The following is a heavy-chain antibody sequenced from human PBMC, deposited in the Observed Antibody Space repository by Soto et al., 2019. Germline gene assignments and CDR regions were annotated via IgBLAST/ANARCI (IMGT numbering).Heavy chain of an antibody. Sequence: ESVGGVVQPGRSLRLSCAASGFPFTSYGMHWVREGPDKGLEWVAIISYDGSDKYYADSVKGRFTISRDNSKNTLYLQMNSLRSEDTALYYCVGGQYYFDYRGQGTLVIVSS. J-gene: IGHJ4*02. CDR2: ISYDGSDK. V-gene: IGHV3-30*03. D-gene: IGHD3-10*01. CDR3: VGGQYYFDY. CDR1: GFPFTSYG.